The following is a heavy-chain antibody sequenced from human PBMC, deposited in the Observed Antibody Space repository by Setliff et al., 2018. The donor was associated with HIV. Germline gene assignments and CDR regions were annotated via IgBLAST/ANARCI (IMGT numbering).Heavy chain of an antibody. CDR1: GGSFSGYY. CDR3: ARARFWSGYYTGDNYYYMDV. CDR2: IDHSGGT. J-gene: IGHJ6*03. V-gene: IGHV4-34*01. D-gene: IGHD3-3*01. Sequence: PSETLSLTCAVYGGSFSGYYWSWIRQTPGKGLERIGEIDHSGGTKYNPSLKSRVTISLDTSKSQFSLKLSSVTAADTAVYYCARARFWSGYYTGDNYYYMDVWGKGTTVTVSS.